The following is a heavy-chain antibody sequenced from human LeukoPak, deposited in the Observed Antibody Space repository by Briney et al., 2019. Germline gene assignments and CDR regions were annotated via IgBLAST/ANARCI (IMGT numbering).Heavy chain of an antibody. D-gene: IGHD4-17*01. Sequence: GGSLGLSCAVSGFTFTIYAMSWVRQAPGKGLEWVSAISSSGGSTYYADSVKGRFTISRDNSKNTLYLQMNSLRAEDTAVYYCAKRRKATVTTSFDYWGQGTLVTVSS. CDR2: ISSSGGST. CDR1: GFTFTIYA. V-gene: IGHV3-23*01. CDR3: AKRRKATVTTSFDY. J-gene: IGHJ4*02.